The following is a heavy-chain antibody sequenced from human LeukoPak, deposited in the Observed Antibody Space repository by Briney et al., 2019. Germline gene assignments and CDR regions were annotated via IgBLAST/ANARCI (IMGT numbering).Heavy chain of an antibody. CDR1: GFSVSDNY. Sequence: GGSLRLSCAASGFSVSDNYMSWVRQAPGKGLEWVSVIYSSGNTYYADSVKGRFTISRDNSKSTLHLQMNSLRAEDTAVYYCTRSFFSYGYFDYWGQGTLVTVSS. D-gene: IGHD5-18*01. V-gene: IGHV3-53*01. CDR2: IYSSGNT. CDR3: TRSFFSYGYFDY. J-gene: IGHJ4*02.